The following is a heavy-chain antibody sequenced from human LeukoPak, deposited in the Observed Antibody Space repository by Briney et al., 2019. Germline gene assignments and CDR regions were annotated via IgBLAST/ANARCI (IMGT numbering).Heavy chain of an antibody. Sequence: PGGSLRLSCTASGFTFYSYAMSWVRQGPGKGLEWVSGLSGSGVSTYYADSVKGRFTISRDSSWNTLYLQMNSLRAEDTAVYYCAKAKSGSFSPFDYWGQGTLVTVSS. CDR1: GFTFYSYA. CDR2: LSGSGVST. D-gene: IGHD1-26*01. CDR3: AKAKSGSFSPFDY. J-gene: IGHJ4*02. V-gene: IGHV3-23*01.